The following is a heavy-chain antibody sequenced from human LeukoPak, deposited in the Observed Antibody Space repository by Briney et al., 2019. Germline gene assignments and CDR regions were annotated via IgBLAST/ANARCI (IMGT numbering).Heavy chain of an antibody. Sequence: GASVKVSCKASGYTFTGYYMHWVRQAPAQGLEWMGWINPNSGGTNYAQQFQDRVTMTRDTSISTAYMELSRLRSDDTAVYYCARDRSGYDFWFDPWGQGTLVTVSS. D-gene: IGHD5-12*01. J-gene: IGHJ5*02. CDR3: ARDRSGYDFWFDP. V-gene: IGHV1-2*02. CDR1: GYTFTGYY. CDR2: INPNSGGT.